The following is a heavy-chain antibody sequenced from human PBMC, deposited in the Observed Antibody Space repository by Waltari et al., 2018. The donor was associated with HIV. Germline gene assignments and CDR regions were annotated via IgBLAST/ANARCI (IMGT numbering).Heavy chain of an antibody. Sequence: QLQLPESGPGLVKPSETLSLTCTVSGGSISSSSYYWGWIRQPPGKGLEWIGSIYYSGSTYYNPSLKSRVTISVDTSKNQFSLKLSSVTAADTAVYYCARLPYYYDSSGYSPLFDYWGQGTLVTVSS. J-gene: IGHJ4*02. CDR3: ARLPYYYDSSGYSPLFDY. CDR2: IYYSGST. CDR1: GGSISSSSYY. V-gene: IGHV4-39*01. D-gene: IGHD3-22*01.